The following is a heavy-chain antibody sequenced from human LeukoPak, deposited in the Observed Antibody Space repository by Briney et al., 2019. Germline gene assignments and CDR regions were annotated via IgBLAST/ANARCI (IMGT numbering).Heavy chain of an antibody. Sequence: PSQTLSLTCTVSGGSISSGGYYWSWIRQPPGKGLEWIGEINHSGSTNYNPSLKSRVTISVDTSKNQFSLKLSSVTAADTAVYYCARGSYGYYPLDYWGQGTLVTVSS. CDR2: INHSGST. D-gene: IGHD5-18*01. V-gene: IGHV4-30-2*01. CDR3: ARGSYGYYPLDY. CDR1: GGSISSGGYY. J-gene: IGHJ4*02.